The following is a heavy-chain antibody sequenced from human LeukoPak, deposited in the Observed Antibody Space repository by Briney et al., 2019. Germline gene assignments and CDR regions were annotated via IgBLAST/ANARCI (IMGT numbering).Heavy chain of an antibody. CDR2: INPNSGGT. D-gene: IGHD6-19*01. Sequence: ASVKVSCKASGYTFTGYYMHWVRQAPGQGLEWMGWINPNSGGTNYAQKFQGWVTMTRDTSISTAYMELSSLRSEDTAVYYCARGGSGWSPFDYWGQGTLVTVSS. CDR3: ARGGSGWSPFDY. V-gene: IGHV1-2*04. J-gene: IGHJ4*02. CDR1: GYTFTGYY.